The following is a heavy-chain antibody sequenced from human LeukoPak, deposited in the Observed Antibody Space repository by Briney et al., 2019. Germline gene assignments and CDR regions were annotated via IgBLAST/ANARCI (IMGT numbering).Heavy chain of an antibody. D-gene: IGHD3-22*01. CDR2: INPSGGST. Sequence: ASVKVSCKASGYTFTSYGISWVRQAPGQGLEWMGIINPSGGSTSYAQKFQGRVTMTRDTSTSTVYMELSSLRSEDTAVYYCARAYANYYDSSGYLNWFDPWGQGTLVTVSS. CDR1: GYTFTSYG. CDR3: ARAYANYYDSSGYLNWFDP. V-gene: IGHV1-46*01. J-gene: IGHJ5*02.